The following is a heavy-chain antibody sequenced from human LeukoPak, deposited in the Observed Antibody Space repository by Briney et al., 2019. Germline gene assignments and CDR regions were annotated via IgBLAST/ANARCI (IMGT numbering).Heavy chain of an antibody. CDR3: ARVNSIAAAGTTPFDY. CDR2: ISYDGSNK. V-gene: IGHV3-30-3*01. D-gene: IGHD6-13*01. Sequence: PGGSLRLSCAASGFTFSSYAMHWVRQAPGKGLEWVAVISYDGSNKYYADSVKGRFTISRDNSKNTLYLQMNSLRAEDTAVYYCARVNSIAAAGTTPFDYWGQGTLVTVSS. J-gene: IGHJ4*02. CDR1: GFTFSSYA.